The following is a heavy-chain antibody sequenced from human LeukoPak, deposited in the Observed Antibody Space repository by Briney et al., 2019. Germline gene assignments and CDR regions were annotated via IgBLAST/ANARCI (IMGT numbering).Heavy chain of an antibody. D-gene: IGHD4-17*01. V-gene: IGHV4-30-2*01. CDR1: GGSISSGGYS. CDR2: IYHSGST. CDR3: ARGGRGDYVDFDY. J-gene: IGHJ4*02. Sequence: SQTLSLTCAVSGGSISSGGYSWSWIRQPPGKGLEWIGYIYHSGSTYYNPSLKGRVTISVDRSKNQFSLKLSSVTAADTAVYYCARGGRGDYVDFDYWGQGTLVTVSS.